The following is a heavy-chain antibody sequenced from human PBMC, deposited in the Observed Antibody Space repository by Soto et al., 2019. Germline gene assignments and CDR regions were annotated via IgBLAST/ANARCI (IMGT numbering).Heavy chain of an antibody. CDR2: IYYDGVT. CDR3: ARDRFNYYYGLDV. CDR1: GGSISSGDYY. J-gene: IGHJ6*02. V-gene: IGHV4-30-4*01. Sequence: QVQLQESGPGLVKSSQTLSLTCTVSGGSISSGDYYWSWIRQPPGKGLEWIGYIYYDGVTYYNPSLESRLTISLEMSKNEFSLKLSAVTAADTAVYYCARDRFNYYYGLDVWGQGTTVTVSS. D-gene: IGHD3-16*01.